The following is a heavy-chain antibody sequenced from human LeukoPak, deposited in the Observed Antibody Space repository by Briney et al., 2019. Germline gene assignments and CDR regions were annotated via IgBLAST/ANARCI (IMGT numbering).Heavy chain of an antibody. Sequence: GGSLRLSCAASGFIFSSSAMSWVRQAPGKGLEWVSAISNNGGYTYYADSVQGRFTISRVNSKSTLCLQMNSLRAEDTAVYYCAKQLGYCSDGSCYFPYWGQGTLVTVSS. CDR1: GFIFSSSA. J-gene: IGHJ4*02. CDR2: ISNNGGYT. V-gene: IGHV3-23*01. CDR3: AKQLGYCSDGSCYFPY. D-gene: IGHD2-15*01.